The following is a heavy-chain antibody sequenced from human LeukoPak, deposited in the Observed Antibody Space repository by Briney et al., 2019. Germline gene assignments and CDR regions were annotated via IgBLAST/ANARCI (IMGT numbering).Heavy chain of an antibody. CDR3: ARGQLSSGWWDY. J-gene: IGHJ4*02. CDR2: IYYSGST. Sequence: SETLSLTCTVSGGSISTYYWSWIRQPPGKGLEWIGYIYYSGSTNYNPSLKSRVTISVDTSKNQFSLKLSSVTAADTAVYYCARGQLSSGWWDYWGQGTLVTVSS. CDR1: GGSISTYY. V-gene: IGHV4-59*01. D-gene: IGHD6-19*01.